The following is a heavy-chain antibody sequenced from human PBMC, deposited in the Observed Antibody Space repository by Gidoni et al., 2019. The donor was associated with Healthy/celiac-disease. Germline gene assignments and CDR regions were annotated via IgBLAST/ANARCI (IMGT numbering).Heavy chain of an antibody. CDR3: AREVTMTKGTVVWFDP. V-gene: IGHV4-34*01. CDR1: GGSFSGYY. D-gene: IGHD3-22*01. Sequence: QVQLQQWGAGLLKPSETLSLTCAVYGGSFSGYYWSWIRQPPGKGLEWIGEINHSGSTNYNPSLKSRVTISVDTSKNQFSLKLSSVTAADTAVYYCAREVTMTKGTVVWFDPWGQGTLVTVSS. J-gene: IGHJ5*02. CDR2: INHSGST.